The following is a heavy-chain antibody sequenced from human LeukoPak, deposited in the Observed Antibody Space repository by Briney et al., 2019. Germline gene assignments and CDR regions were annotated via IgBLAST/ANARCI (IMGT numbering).Heavy chain of an antibody. CDR1: GGSFSGYY. CDR3: ARGLGYCGSTSCSFDY. CDR2: INHSGNS. V-gene: IGHV4-34*01. J-gene: IGHJ4*02. Sequence: PSETLSLTCAVYGGSFSGYYWSWIRQPPGKGLEWIGEINHSGNSNYNPSLKSRVTISVDTPKNQFSLQLSSVTAADTAVYYCARGLGYCGSTSCSFDYWGQGTLVTVSS. D-gene: IGHD2-2*01.